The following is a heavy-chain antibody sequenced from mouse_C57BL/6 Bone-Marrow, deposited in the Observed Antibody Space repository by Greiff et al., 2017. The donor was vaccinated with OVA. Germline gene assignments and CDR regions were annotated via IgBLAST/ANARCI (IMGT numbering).Heavy chain of an antibody. CDR3: TRYYGSSYIAY. CDR1: GFTFSSYA. Sequence: DVMLVESGEGLVKPGGSLKLSCAASGFTFSSYAMSWVRQTPEKRLEWVAYISSGGDYIYYADTVKGRFTISRDNARNTLYLQMSSLKSEDTAMYYCTRYYGSSYIAYWGQGTLVTVSA. CDR2: ISSGGDYI. V-gene: IGHV5-9-1*02. J-gene: IGHJ3*01. D-gene: IGHD1-1*01.